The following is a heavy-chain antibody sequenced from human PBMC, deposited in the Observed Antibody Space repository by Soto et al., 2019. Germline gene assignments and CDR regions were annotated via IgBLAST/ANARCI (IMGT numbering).Heavy chain of an antibody. D-gene: IGHD3-10*01. J-gene: IGHJ6*02. CDR1: GYTFTTYP. Sequence: QVQLVQSGAEVKKPGASVRVSCKASGYTFTTYPIHWVRQAPGQGLEWMGWIDAGNGYTKSSQRCQGRLTITMDTSATTAYMELSSLRSEDTAVYYCTAWFGEFFYTMDVWGQGTTVTVSS. CDR3: TAWFGEFFYTMDV. CDR2: IDAGNGYT. V-gene: IGHV1-3*01.